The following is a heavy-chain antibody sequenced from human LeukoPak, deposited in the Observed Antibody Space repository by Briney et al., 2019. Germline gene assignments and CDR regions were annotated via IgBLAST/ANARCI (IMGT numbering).Heavy chain of an antibody. J-gene: IGHJ3*02. CDR3: AKDQYGEAFDI. CDR1: GFIFSSYE. D-gene: IGHD4-17*01. CDR2: ISGSGSAT. Sequence: PGGSLRLSCAASGFIFSSYEMNWVRQAPGKGLEWVSAISGSGSATYYADSVKGRFTISRDNSENTLYLQMNSLRAEDTAVYYCAKDQYGEAFDIWGPGTMVTVSS. V-gene: IGHV3-23*01.